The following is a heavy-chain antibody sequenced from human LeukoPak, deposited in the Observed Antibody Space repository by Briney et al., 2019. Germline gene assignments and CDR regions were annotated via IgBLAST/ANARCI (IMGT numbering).Heavy chain of an antibody. J-gene: IGHJ4*02. CDR3: ARASYCSDGSCYSDY. CDR1: GYTSTSYG. V-gene: IGHV1-18*01. Sequence: ASVKVSCKASGYTSTSYGISWVRQAPGQGLEWMGWISAYNGNTNYAQKLQGRVTMTTDTSTSTAYMELRSLKSDDTAVYYCARASYCSDGSCYSDYWGQGTLVTVSS. D-gene: IGHD2-15*01. CDR2: ISAYNGNT.